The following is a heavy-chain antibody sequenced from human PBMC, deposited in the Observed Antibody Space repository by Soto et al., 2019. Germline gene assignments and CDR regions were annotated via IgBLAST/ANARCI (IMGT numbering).Heavy chain of an antibody. D-gene: IGHD5-18*01. CDR3: KSGDTSMGFDY. V-gene: IGHV5-51*01. J-gene: IGHJ4*02. Sequence: AALKISGKGCGYRFTTYWIAWVRQMPGKGLEWMGIIYPGDSDARYSPSFQGQVTFSADKSINTTYLHFNSLEASDTAMYFCKSGDTSMGFDYWGQGTLVTVSS. CDR2: IYPGDSDA. CDR1: GYRFTTYW.